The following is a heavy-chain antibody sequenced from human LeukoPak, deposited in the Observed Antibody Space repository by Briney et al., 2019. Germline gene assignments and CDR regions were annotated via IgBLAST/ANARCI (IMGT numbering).Heavy chain of an antibody. CDR3: ARIATDRSTYSTDYYYYGMDV. CDR1: GDSISRSNYY. J-gene: IGHJ6*02. V-gene: IGHV4-39*01. CDR2: IYYSGST. Sequence: SETLSLTCSVSGDSISRSNYYWGWIRQPPGKGLEWIGSIYYSGSTYYYPSLKSRVTISIDTSKNQFSLKLSSVTAADTAVYYCARIATDRSTYSTDYYYYGMDVWGQGTTVTVSS. D-gene: IGHD1-26*01.